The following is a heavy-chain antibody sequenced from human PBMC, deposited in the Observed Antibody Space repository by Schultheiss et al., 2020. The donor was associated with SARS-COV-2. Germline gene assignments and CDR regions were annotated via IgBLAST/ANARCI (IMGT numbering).Heavy chain of an antibody. Sequence: SETLSLTCTVSGGSIISYYWSWIRQPAGKGLEWIGRIYTSGSTNYNPSLKSRVTMSVDTSKNQFSLKLSSVTAADTAVYYCAREGSDYYYYYYMDVWGKGTTVTVSS. CDR2: IYTSGST. CDR3: AREGSDYYYYYYMDV. V-gene: IGHV4-4*07. J-gene: IGHJ6*03. CDR1: GGSIISYY.